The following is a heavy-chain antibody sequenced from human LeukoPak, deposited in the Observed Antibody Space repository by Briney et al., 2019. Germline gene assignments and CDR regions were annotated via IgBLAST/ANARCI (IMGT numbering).Heavy chain of an antibody. CDR2: IKQDGSEK. J-gene: IGHJ6*03. CDR1: GFTFSSYW. CDR3: ARDFRWSGYMDYYYYMDV. D-gene: IGHD3-3*01. V-gene: IGHV3-7*01. Sequence: PGGSLRLSCATSGFTFSSYWMSWVRQAPGKGLEWVANIKQDGSEKYYVDSVKGRFTISRDNAKNSLYLQMNSLRAEDTAVYYCARDFRWSGYMDYYYYMDVWGKGTTVTVSS.